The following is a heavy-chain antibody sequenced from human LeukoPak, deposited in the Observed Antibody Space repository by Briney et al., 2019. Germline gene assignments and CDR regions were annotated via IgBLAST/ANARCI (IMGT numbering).Heavy chain of an antibody. CDR1: GGSISSSNYC. Sequence: SETLSLTCTVSGGSISSSNYCWGWIRQPPGKGLEWIGSICYSGSTFYNPSLKSRGTLLVDTPKNQFSLRVSSVTAADTAVYYCARIENYIPEHWFVPWGQGTLVTVSS. J-gene: IGHJ5*02. CDR2: ICYSGST. V-gene: IGHV4-39*01. D-gene: IGHD5-24*01. CDR3: ARIENYIPEHWFVP.